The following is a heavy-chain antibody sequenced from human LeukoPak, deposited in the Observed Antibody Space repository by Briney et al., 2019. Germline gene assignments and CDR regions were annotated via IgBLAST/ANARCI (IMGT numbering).Heavy chain of an antibody. CDR2: IYYSGST. J-gene: IGHJ6*03. D-gene: IGHD2-2*01. CDR1: GGSISSHY. V-gene: IGHV4-59*11. CDR3: ARAQLLFYCVDV. Sequence: SETLSLTCTVSGGSISSHYWGWIRQPPGKGLEWIGYIYYSGSTNYNPSLKSRVTISVDTSKNQFSLKLGSVTAADTAVYYGARAQLLFYCVDVGGKGTTVTVSS.